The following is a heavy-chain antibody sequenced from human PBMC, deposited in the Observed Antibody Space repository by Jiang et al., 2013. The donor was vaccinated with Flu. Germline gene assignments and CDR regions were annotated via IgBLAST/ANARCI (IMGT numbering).Heavy chain of an antibody. CDR2: VNPIFGTT. Sequence: VQLVESGAEVKKPGSSVNVSCKASGGYFSSFPINWVRQAPGQGLEWMGGVNPIFGTTDYAQKFQGRVTIIADRSTSTAFMDLTSLRSEDTAVYYCARSSWGYSYGPFEFWGQGTLVTVSS. D-gene: IGHD5-18*01. J-gene: IGHJ4*02. CDR3: ARSSWGYSYGPFEF. V-gene: IGHV1-69*06. CDR1: GGYFSSFP.